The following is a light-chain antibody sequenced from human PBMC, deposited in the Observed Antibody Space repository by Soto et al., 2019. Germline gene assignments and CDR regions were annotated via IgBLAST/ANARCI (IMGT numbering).Light chain of an antibody. CDR2: DVS. CDR1: QDISDN. CDR3: QQYYSYPLT. V-gene: IGKV1-33*01. J-gene: IGKJ4*01. Sequence: DIQMTQSPSSLSTSVGDRVTITCQASQDISDNLNWYQQKQGKAPKVLISDVSNLETGVSSRFSGSGSGTDFTLTISCLQSEDFATYYCQQYYSYPLTFGGGTKVDIK.